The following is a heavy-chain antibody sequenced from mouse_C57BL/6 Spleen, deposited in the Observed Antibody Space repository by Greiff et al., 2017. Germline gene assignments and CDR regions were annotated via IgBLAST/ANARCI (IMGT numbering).Heavy chain of an antibody. CDR3: ATLDLNYYAMDY. Sequence: VQLQQSGPGLVQPSQSLSITCTVSGFSLTSYGVHWVRQSPGKGLEWLGVIWRGGSTDYNAAFMSRLSITKDNSKSQVFFKMISLQADDTAIYYCATLDLNYYAMDYWGQGTSVTVSS. CDR2: IWRGGST. V-gene: IGHV2-5*01. J-gene: IGHJ4*01. CDR1: GFSLTSYG.